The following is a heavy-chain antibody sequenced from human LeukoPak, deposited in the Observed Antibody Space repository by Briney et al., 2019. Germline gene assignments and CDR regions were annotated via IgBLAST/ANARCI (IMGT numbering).Heavy chain of an antibody. CDR3: AKDSFWSGYSPDYYYYYYMDV. J-gene: IGHJ6*03. CDR1: GFTFSSYG. V-gene: IGHV3-30*02. Sequence: PGGSLRLSCAASGFTFSSYGMHWVRQAPGKGLEWVAFIRYDGSNKYYADSVKGRFTISRDNSKNTLYLQMNSLRAEDTAVYYCAKDSFWSGYSPDYYYYYYMDVWGKGTTVTVSS. CDR2: IRYDGSNK. D-gene: IGHD3-3*01.